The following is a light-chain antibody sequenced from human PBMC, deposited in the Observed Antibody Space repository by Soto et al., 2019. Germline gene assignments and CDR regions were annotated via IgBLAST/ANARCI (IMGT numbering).Light chain of an antibody. J-gene: IGKJ4*01. CDR3: QQRSNWPLT. Sequence: EIVLTQSPATLSSSTGERATLSCRASQSCSNSLAWYQQKPGQAPRLLIYDASNRATGVPARFSGSGSGTDFTLTISLLEPEDFVVYYCQQRSNWPLTFGGGTKVEMK. CDR2: DAS. V-gene: IGKV3-11*01. CDR1: QSCSNS.